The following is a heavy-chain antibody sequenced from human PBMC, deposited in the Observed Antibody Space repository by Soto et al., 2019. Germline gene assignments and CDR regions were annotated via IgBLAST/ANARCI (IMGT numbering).Heavy chain of an antibody. J-gene: IGHJ1*01. CDR2: ISYDGSNK. CDR1: GFTFSSYG. CDR3: AKDPSGRYWYFQH. V-gene: IGHV3-30*18. D-gene: IGHD1-26*01. Sequence: GGSLRLSCAASGFTFSSYGMHWVRQAPGKGLEWVAVISYDGSNKYYADSVKGRFTISRDNSKNTLYLQMNSLRAEDTAVYYCAKDPSGRYWYFQHWGQGTLVTVSS.